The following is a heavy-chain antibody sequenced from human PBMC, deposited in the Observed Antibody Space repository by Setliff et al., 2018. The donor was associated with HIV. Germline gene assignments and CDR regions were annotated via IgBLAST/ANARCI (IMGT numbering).Heavy chain of an antibody. CDR1: GHTFTNVD. Sequence: ASVKVSCKASGHTFTNVDIHWLRRATGKGLEWMGWRNPNTGGSGYALKFQARVTMTRETSIRTAYMDLSSLTSEDKAVYYCARGKGVGGVVITGGLDVWGKGTTVTVSS. D-gene: IGHD3-10*01. CDR3: ARGKGVGGVVITGGLDV. V-gene: IGHV1-8*01. J-gene: IGHJ6*04. CDR2: RNPNTGGS.